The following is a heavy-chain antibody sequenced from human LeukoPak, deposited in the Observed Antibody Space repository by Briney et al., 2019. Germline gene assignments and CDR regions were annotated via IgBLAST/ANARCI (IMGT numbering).Heavy chain of an antibody. CDR1: GFTFSSYG. J-gene: IGHJ4*02. V-gene: IGHV3-30*18. Sequence: GGSLRLSCAASGFTFSSYGIHWVRQAPGKGLEWVAVISYDGSNKYYADSVKGRFTISRDNSKNTLYLQMNSLRAEDTAVYYCAKDASDYFDYWGQGTLVTVSS. D-gene: IGHD3-3*01. CDR2: ISYDGSNK. CDR3: AKDASDYFDY.